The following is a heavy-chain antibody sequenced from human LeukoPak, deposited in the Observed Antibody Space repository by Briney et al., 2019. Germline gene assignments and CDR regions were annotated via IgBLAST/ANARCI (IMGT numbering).Heavy chain of an antibody. Sequence: GGSLRLSCAASGFTVRSSYMSWVRQAPGKGLEWVSVIYSGGSPDYADSAKGRFTISRDNSKNTLYLQMNSLRPEDTAVYYCAGHFGAWHYFDYWGQGTLVTVSS. J-gene: IGHJ4*02. CDR3: AGHFGAWHYFDY. V-gene: IGHV3-53*05. CDR1: GFTVRSSY. CDR2: IYSGGSP. D-gene: IGHD3-3*01.